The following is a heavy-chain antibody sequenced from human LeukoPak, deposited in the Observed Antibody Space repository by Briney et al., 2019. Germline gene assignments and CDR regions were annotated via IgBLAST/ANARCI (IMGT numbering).Heavy chain of an antibody. CDR2: ISGNADRT. D-gene: IGHD3-10*01. CDR3: AKLLRGVVVPYFDY. CDR1: GFTFGSSA. V-gene: IGHV3-23*01. J-gene: IGHJ4*02. Sequence: QPGGSLRLSCAASGFTFGSSATSWVRQAPGKGLEWVSAISGNADRTYYADSVKGRFTVSRDTSKSTLFLQMNSLRAEDTAVYYCAKLLRGVVVPYFDYWGQGTLVTVSS.